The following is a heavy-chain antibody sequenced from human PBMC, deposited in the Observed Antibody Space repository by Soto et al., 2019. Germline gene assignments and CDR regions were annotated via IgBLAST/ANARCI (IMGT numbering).Heavy chain of an antibody. D-gene: IGHD6-19*01. CDR3: ARDQSGIGWYVDWFDP. CDR1: GYTFNSHA. CDR2: INAGNGNT. V-gene: IGHV1-3*01. Sequence: GASVKVSCKASGYTFNSHAIHWMRQAPGQRLEWMGWINAGNGNTYYSEKFKGRVSLTRDTVATTVYMELTSLTSEDTGVYYCARDQSGIGWYVDWFDPWGQGTLVTV. J-gene: IGHJ5*02.